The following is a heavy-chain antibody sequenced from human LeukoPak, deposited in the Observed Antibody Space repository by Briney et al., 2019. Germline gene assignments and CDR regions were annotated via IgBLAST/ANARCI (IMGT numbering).Heavy chain of an antibody. CDR3: ARDRLTSGSHFFDY. D-gene: IGHD1-26*01. J-gene: IGHJ4*02. CDR2: ISGRSSTI. Sequence: QPGGSLRLSCAASAFTFSDYSMNWVRQAPGKGLEWISYISGRSSTIYYAGSVRGRFTISRDNAKNSMYLQMNSLRAEDTAVYYCARDRLTSGSHFFDYWGQGTLVTVSS. V-gene: IGHV3-48*01. CDR1: AFTFSDYS.